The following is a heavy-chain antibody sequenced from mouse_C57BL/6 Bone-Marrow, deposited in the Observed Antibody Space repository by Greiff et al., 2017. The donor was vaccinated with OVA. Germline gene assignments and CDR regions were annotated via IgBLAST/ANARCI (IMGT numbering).Heavy chain of an antibody. J-gene: IGHJ3*01. V-gene: IGHV1-19*01. Sequence: VQLQQSGPVLVKPGASVKMSCKASGYTFTDYYMNWVKQSHGKSLEWIGVINPYNGGTSYNQKFKGKATLTVDKSSSTAYMELNSLTSEDSAVYYCARRAPNWDGFAYWGQGTLVTVSA. D-gene: IGHD4-1*01. CDR3: ARRAPNWDGFAY. CDR1: GYTFTDYY. CDR2: INPYNGGT.